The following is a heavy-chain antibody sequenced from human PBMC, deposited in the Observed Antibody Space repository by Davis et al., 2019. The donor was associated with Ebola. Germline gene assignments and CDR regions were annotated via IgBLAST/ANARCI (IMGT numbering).Heavy chain of an antibody. D-gene: IGHD5-12*01. J-gene: IGHJ6*02. V-gene: IGHV3-7*01. CDR1: GFTFSSYW. CDR2: IKQDGSEK. CDR3: ARDPMVTIRYGMDV. Sequence: GESLKISCAASGFTFSSYWMSWVRQAPGKGLEWVANIKQDGSEKYYVDSAKGRFTISRDNAKNSLYLQMNSLRADDTAVYYCARDPMVTIRYGMDVWGQGTTVTVSS.